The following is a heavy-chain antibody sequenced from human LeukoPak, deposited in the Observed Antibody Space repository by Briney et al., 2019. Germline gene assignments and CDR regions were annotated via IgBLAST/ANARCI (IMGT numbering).Heavy chain of an antibody. V-gene: IGHV3-9*01. CDR3: AKSHCSSTGCPHDY. CDR2: ISWNSGSI. D-gene: IGHD2-2*01. CDR1: GFTFDDYA. J-gene: IGHJ4*02. Sequence: GRSLRLSCAASGFTFDDYAMHWVRQAPGKGLEWVSGISWNSGSIGYADSVKGRFTISRDNAKNSLYLQMNSLRAEDTALYYCAKSHCSSTGCPHDYWGQGTLVTVSS.